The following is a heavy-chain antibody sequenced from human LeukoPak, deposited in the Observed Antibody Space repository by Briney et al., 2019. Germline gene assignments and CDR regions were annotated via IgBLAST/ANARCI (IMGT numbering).Heavy chain of an antibody. J-gene: IGHJ5*02. CDR2: INPTSGDT. D-gene: IGHD2-21*02. CDR1: GYTFTSYD. Sequence: ASVKVSCKASGYTFTSYDINWVRQAPGQGLEWMGWINPTSGDTNYAQKFQDRVTLTRDTSISTAYMELTNLRSDDTVVYFCARPNGDFYNWFDTWGQGTLVTVSS. CDR3: ARPNGDFYNWFDT. V-gene: IGHV1-2*01.